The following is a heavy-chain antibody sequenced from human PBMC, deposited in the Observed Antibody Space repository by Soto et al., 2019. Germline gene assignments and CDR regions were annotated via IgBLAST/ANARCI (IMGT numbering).Heavy chain of an antibody. Sequence: QVQLVESGGGVVQPGRSLRLSCAASGFTFSTYGMHWVRQAPGKGLEWVAVIWYDVSNKYYADSVKGRFTISRDNSKNTLFLQMNSLTAEDTSVYYCARYGPLGYFDYWGQGTLVTVSS. V-gene: IGHV3-33*01. D-gene: IGHD3-10*01. J-gene: IGHJ4*02. CDR2: IWYDVSNK. CDR1: GFTFSTYG. CDR3: ARYGPLGYFDY.